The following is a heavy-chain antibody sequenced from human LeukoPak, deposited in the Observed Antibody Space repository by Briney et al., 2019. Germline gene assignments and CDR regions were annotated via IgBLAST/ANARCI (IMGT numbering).Heavy chain of an antibody. CDR3: AGGFVGGGWHAY. Sequence: SQTLSLACAISGDSVSSTSAAWNWLRQSPPRGLEWLGRAYYRSKWSIEYAPSVESRITINPDASKNQFSLQLVSVTPEDTAMYYCAGGFVGGGWHAYWGQGTLVTVSS. D-gene: IGHD3-16*01. CDR1: GDSVSSTSAA. V-gene: IGHV6-1*01. J-gene: IGHJ4*02. CDR2: AYYRSKWSI.